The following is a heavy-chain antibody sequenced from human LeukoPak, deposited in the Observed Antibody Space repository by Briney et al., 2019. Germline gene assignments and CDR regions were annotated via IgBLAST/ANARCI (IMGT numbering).Heavy chain of an antibody. J-gene: IGHJ6*02. V-gene: IGHV1-2*02. CDR3: ARDLLYYDFWSGYYPPGGVYGMDV. CDR2: INPNSGGT. D-gene: IGHD3-3*01. Sequence: ASVTVSCKASGYTFTGYYMHWVRQAAGQGLEWMGWINPNSGGTNYAQKFQGRVTMTRDTSISTAYMELSRLRSDDTAVYYCARDLLYYDFWSGYYPPGGVYGMDVWGQGTTVTVSS. CDR1: GYTFTGYY.